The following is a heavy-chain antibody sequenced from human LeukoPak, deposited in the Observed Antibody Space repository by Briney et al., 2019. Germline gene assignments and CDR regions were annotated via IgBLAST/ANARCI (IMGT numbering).Heavy chain of an antibody. D-gene: IGHD3-22*01. V-gene: IGHV4-39*07. CDR1: GGSISSSSYY. CDR2: IYYSGST. J-gene: IGHJ4*02. CDR3: AINRGTYYYDSSGYYFDY. Sequence: SETLSLTCTVSGGSISSSSYYWGWIRQPPGKGLEWIGSIYYSGSTYYNPSLKSRVTISVDTSKNQFSLKLSSVTAADTAVYYCAINRGTYYYDSSGYYFDYWGQGTLVTVSS.